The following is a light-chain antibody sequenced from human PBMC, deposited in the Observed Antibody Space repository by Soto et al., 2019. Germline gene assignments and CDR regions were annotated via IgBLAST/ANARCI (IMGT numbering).Light chain of an antibody. V-gene: IGKV3-11*01. CDR1: QSVGTY. Sequence: EIVLTQSPATLSLSPGERASLSCRASQSVGTYLAWYQQKPGQAPRLLIYDASSRAVGVAPRFRGSGSGTDFTLTIAYVEPEDFAVYYWQQRSTWHLTFGGGTRVEF. J-gene: IGKJ4*01. CDR2: DAS. CDR3: QQRSTWHLT.